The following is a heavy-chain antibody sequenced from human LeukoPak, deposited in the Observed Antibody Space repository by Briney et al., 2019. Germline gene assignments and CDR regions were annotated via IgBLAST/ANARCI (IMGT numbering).Heavy chain of an antibody. V-gene: IGHV3-30*04. J-gene: IGHJ4*02. D-gene: IGHD2-15*01. CDR3: ARAFTGYCNGGTCYSDN. Sequence: GGSLSLSCAASGFTFSSYSMNWVRQAPGKGLEWVTVKSFDGVNTFYADSVKGRFTISRDNSKNTLYLEMDSLRVEDTAVYYCARAFTGYCNGGTCYSDNWGQGTLVTVSS. CDR1: GFTFSSYS. CDR2: KSFDGVNT.